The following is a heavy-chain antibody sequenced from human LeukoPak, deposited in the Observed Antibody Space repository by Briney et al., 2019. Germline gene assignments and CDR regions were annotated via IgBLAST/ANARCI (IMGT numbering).Heavy chain of an antibody. CDR2: IYYSGST. D-gene: IGHD2-2*01. V-gene: IGHV4-30-4*01. CDR1: GGSISSGDYY. CDR3: ARGLGRYCSSTRCHPI. J-gene: IGHJ3*02. Sequence: SETLSLTCTVSGGSISSGDYYWSWIRQPPGKGLEWIGYIYYSGSTYYNPSLKSRVTISVDTSKNQFSLKLNSVTAADTAVYYCARGLGRYCSSTRCHPIWGQGTMVTVSS.